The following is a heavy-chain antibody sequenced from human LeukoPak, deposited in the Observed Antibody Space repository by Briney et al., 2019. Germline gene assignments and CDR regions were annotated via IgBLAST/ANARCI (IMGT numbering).Heavy chain of an antibody. Sequence: ASVKVSCKASGGTFSSYAISWVRQAPGQGLEWMGRIIPILGIANYAQKFQGRVTITADKSTSTAYMELSSLRSEDTAVYYCASVAAAGTGAFDIWGQGTMVTVSS. CDR3: ASVAAAGTGAFDI. CDR2: IIPILGIA. V-gene: IGHV1-69*04. CDR1: GGTFSSYA. D-gene: IGHD6-13*01. J-gene: IGHJ3*02.